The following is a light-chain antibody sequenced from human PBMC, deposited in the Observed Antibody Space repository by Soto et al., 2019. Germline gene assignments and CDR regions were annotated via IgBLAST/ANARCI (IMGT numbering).Light chain of an antibody. CDR2: TAS. Sequence: IHLTQSHSSLSALVGARFPVTSRASQAIGSSLAWYQQKPGKAPKLLIYTASTLQSGVPSRFSGSGSATDFTLTISGLQPEDFATYYCQQLKTYPPTFGQGTKVEIK. V-gene: IGKV1-9*01. CDR1: QAIGSS. CDR3: QQLKTYPPT. J-gene: IGKJ1*01.